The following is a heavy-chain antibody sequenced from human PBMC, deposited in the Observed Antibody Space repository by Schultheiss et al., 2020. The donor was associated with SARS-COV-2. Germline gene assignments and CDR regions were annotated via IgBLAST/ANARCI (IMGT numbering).Heavy chain of an antibody. V-gene: IGHV4-34*01. Sequence: SETLSLNCGVSGGSSFTGYYYTWIRQPPGKGLEWIGEITHSGNTNYDPSLKTRVTILVDTSKNQFSLKLSSVTAADTAVYYCAVTPRAERAGSAEYFQHWGQGTLVTVSS. CDR2: ITHSGNT. CDR1: GGSSFTGYY. D-gene: IGHD1-1*01. CDR3: AVTPRAERAGSAEYFQH. J-gene: IGHJ1*01.